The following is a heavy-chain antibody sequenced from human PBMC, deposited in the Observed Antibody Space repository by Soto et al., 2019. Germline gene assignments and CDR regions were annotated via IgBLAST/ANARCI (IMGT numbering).Heavy chain of an antibody. V-gene: IGHV4-30-4*01. CDR1: GGSISSGDYY. Sequence: SETLSLTCTVSGGSISSGDYYWSWIRQPPGKGLEWIGYIYYSGSTYYNPSLKSRVTISVDTSKNQFSLKLSSVTAADTAVYYCARDGRRRSSGYYPYWGQGTLVTVS. J-gene: IGHJ4*02. CDR2: IYYSGST. D-gene: IGHD3-22*01. CDR3: ARDGRRRSSGYYPY.